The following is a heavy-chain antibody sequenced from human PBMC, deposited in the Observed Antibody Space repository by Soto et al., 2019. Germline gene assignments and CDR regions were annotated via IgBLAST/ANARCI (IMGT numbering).Heavy chain of an antibody. V-gene: IGHV4-34*01. CDR1: GGSFSGYY. Sequence: SETLSLTCAVYGGSFSGYYWSWIRQPPGKGLEWIGEINHSGSTNYNPSLKSRVTISVDTSKNQFSLKLSSVTAADTAVYYCARGGLRQRLYSYFDYWGQGTLVTVSS. J-gene: IGHJ4*02. CDR3: ARGGLRQRLYSYFDY. CDR2: INHSGST. D-gene: IGHD6-25*01.